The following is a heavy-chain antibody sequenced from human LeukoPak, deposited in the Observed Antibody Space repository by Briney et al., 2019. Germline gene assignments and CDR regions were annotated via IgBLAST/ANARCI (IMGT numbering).Heavy chain of an antibody. CDR3: ASHPGYNWFDP. J-gene: IGHJ5*02. V-gene: IGHV4-59*03. CDR2: IYYSGST. Sequence: SETLSLTCTVSGGSISSYYWSWIRQAPGKGLEWIGYIYYSGSTNYNPSLKSRVTISVDTSKNQFSLKLSSVTAADTAVYYCASHPGYNWFDPWGQGTLVIVSS. D-gene: IGHD3-10*01. CDR1: GGSISSYY.